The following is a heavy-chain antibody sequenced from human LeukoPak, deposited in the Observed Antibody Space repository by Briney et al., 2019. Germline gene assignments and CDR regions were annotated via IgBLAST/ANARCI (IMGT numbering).Heavy chain of an antibody. CDR1: GYTFTSYG. D-gene: IGHD3-3*01. J-gene: IGHJ6*03. V-gene: IGHV1-18*01. CDR2: ISAYNGNT. Sequence: ASVKVSCKASGYTFTSYGISWVRQAPGQGLEWMGWISAYNGNTNYAQKLQGRVTMTTDTSTSTAYMELRSLRSDDTAVYYCAREGFTISPYSYMDVWGKGTTVTVSS. CDR3: AREGFTISPYSYMDV.